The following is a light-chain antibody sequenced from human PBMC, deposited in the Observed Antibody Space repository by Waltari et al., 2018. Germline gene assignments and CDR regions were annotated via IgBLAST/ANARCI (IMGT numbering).Light chain of an antibody. CDR2: EVT. Sequence: QSALTQPASVSGSPGQSIPISCTGTSRDVGGYNYVSWYQQHPGKAPKVMIYEVTKRPSGVSHRFSGSKSDNTASLTISGLQAEDEADYYCTSFTSSNTWVFGGGTKLTVL. J-gene: IGLJ3*02. CDR1: SRDVGGYNY. CDR3: TSFTSSNTWV. V-gene: IGLV2-14*01.